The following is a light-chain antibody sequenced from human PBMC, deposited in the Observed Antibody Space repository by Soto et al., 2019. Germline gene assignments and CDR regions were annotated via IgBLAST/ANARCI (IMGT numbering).Light chain of an antibody. CDR3: QQLNNYPLT. J-gene: IGKJ4*01. Sequence: IQMTQSPSALSASVGDSFTITCRASQGISSYLAWYQQKPGQAPKSLIYAASTMQSGVPSRFSGSASGTEFTLTISSLQPEDFATYYCQQLNNYPLTFGGGTKVDIK. CDR2: AAS. CDR1: QGISSY. V-gene: IGKV1-9*01.